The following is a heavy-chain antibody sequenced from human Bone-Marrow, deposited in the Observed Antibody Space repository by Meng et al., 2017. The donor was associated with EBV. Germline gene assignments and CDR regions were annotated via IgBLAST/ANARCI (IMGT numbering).Heavy chain of an antibody. Sequence: QWQLQQWGQGLLVPSETLSRPCAVYGWSFSGYYWSWIRHAPGKGLEWIGEINHSGSTNYNPSLKSRVTISVDTSKHQFSLKLSSVTAADSAVYYCARGRGYSSPNFDYWGQGTLVTVSS. CDR1: GWSFSGYY. J-gene: IGHJ4*02. CDR3: ARGRGYSSPNFDY. V-gene: IGHV4-34*01. D-gene: IGHD6-13*01. CDR2: INHSGST.